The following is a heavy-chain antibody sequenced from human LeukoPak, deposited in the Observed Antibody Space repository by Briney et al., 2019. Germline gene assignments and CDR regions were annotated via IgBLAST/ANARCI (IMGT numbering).Heavy chain of an antibody. V-gene: IGHV3-53*01. CDR3: ARNYYDSSSYRN. D-gene: IGHD3-22*01. CDR1: GFTVSSNY. J-gene: IGHJ4*02. Sequence: PGGSLRLSCAASGFTVSSNYMSWVRQAPGKGLEWVSVIYSGGNTYYADSVKGRFTISRDNSKNTLYLQMNSRRAEDTAVYYCARNYYDSSSYRNWGQGTLVTVSS. CDR2: IYSGGNT.